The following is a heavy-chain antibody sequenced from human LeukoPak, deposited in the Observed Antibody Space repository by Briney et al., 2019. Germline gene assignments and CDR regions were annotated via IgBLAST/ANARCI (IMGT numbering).Heavy chain of an antibody. V-gene: IGHV1-2*02. D-gene: IGHD3-3*01. CDR2: INPNSGGT. J-gene: IGHJ5*02. Sequence: GASVKVSCKASGYTFTSYYMHWVRQAPGQGLEWMGWINPNSGGTNYAQKFQGRVTMTRDTPISTAYMELSRLRSDDTAVYYCARDLASGYDFWSGNNWFDPWGQGTLVTVSS. CDR3: ARDLASGYDFWSGNNWFDP. CDR1: GYTFTSYY.